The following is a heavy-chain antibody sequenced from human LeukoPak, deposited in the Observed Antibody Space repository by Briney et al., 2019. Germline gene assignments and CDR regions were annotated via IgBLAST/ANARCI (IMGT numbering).Heavy chain of an antibody. CDR3: ARASTTVPNLLDN. D-gene: IGHD4-17*01. J-gene: IGHJ4*02. CDR2: TYYRSKWYN. V-gene: IGHV6-1*01. CDR1: GDSVSSNSAA. Sequence: SQTLSLTCAISGDSVSSNSAAWTWIRQSPSTGLEWLGSTYYRSKWYNDYAVSVKSRITINPDTSKNQFSLQMNSVTPEDTAVYFCARASTTVPNLLDNWGQGTLVTVSS.